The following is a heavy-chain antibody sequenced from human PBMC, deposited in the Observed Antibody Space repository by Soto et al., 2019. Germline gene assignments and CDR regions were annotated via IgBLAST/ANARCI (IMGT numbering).Heavy chain of an antibody. V-gene: IGHV4-59*01. CDR2: FYYSGST. CDR3: ARDEYSSGWLVYDY. Sequence: SETLSLTCTVSGGSISSYYWSWIRQPPGKGLEWIGYFYYSGSTNYNPSLKSRVTISVDTSKNQFSLKLSSVTAADTAVYYCARDEYSSGWLVYDYWGQGTLVTVSS. CDR1: GGSISSYY. D-gene: IGHD6-19*01. J-gene: IGHJ4*02.